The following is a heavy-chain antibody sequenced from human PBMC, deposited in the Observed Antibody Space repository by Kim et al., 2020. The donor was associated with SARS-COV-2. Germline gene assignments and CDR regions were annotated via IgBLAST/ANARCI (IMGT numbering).Heavy chain of an antibody. J-gene: IGHJ4*02. D-gene: IGHD3-10*01. CDR2: IIPILGIA. Sequence: SVKVSCKASGGTFSSYAISWVRQAPGQRLEWMGRIIPILGIANYAQKFQGRVTITADKSTSTAYMELSSLRSEDTAVYYCASSGTLSMVRGVIINTPVDYWGQGTLVTVSS. V-gene: IGHV1-69*04. CDR1: GGTFSSYA. CDR3: ASSGTLSMVRGVIINTPVDY.